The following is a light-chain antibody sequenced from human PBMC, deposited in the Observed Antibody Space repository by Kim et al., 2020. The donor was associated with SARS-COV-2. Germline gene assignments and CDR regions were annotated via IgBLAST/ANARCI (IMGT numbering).Light chain of an antibody. V-gene: IGLV1-47*01. Sequence: QSVLTQPPSASGTLGQRVTISCSGDTSNIGSNYVNWYQQLPGAAPKLLFYRDNQRPSGVPDRFSASKFGTSASLAISGLRSEDEAEYYCSTWDDGLKGGLFGGGTKLTVL. CDR3: STWDDGLKGGL. CDR2: RDN. CDR1: TSNIGSNY. J-gene: IGLJ2*01.